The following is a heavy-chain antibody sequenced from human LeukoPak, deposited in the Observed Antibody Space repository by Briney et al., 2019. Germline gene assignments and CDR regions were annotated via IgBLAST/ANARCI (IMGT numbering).Heavy chain of an antibody. CDR1: GFTFSSYG. CDR3: AKGNSGSYLMHFDY. J-gene: IGHJ4*02. D-gene: IGHD1-26*01. CDR2: FSASGGST. V-gene: IGHV3-23*01. Sequence: GGSLRLSCAASGFTFSSYGMHWVRQAPGKGLEGVSGFSASGGSTYYADSVKGRFTISRDNSKNTLYLQMNSLRAEDTAVYYCAKGNSGSYLMHFDYWGQGTLVTVSS.